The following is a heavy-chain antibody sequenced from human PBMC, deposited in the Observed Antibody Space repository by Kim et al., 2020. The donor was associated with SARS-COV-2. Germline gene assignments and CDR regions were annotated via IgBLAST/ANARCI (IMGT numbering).Heavy chain of an antibody. V-gene: IGHV3-30*18. CDR2: ISYDGSNK. J-gene: IGHJ6*02. Sequence: GGSLRLSCAASGFTFSSYGMHWVRQAPGKGLEWVAVISYDGSNKYYADSVKGRFTISRDNSKNTLYLQMNSLRAEDTAVYYCAKDYSGYCSSTSCYTYGMEVWGQGTTVTVSS. CDR1: GFTFSSYG. CDR3: AKDYSGYCSSTSCYTYGMEV. D-gene: IGHD2-2*02.